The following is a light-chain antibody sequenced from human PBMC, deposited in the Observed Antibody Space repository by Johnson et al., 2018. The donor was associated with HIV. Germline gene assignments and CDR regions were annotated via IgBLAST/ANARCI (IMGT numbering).Light chain of an antibody. CDR3: GTWDSSLSALYV. J-gene: IGLJ1*01. CDR2: DNN. V-gene: IGLV1-51*01. Sequence: QPVLTQPPSVSAAPGQKVTISCSGSSSNIGKNYVSWYQQLPGTAPKLLIYDNNKRPSGIPDRFSGSKSGTSATLGITGLQTGDEADYYCGTWDSSLSALYVFGTGTKVTVL. CDR1: SSNIGKNY.